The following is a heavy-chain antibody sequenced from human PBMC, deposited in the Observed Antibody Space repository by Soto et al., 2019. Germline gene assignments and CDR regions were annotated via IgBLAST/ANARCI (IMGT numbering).Heavy chain of an antibody. CDR2: ISYDGSNK. CDR1: GFTFSSYG. CDR3: AKSADEGATETEYFQH. J-gene: IGHJ1*01. Sequence: SGGSLRLSCAASGFTFSSYGMHWVRQAPGKGLEWVAVISYDGSNKYYADSVKGRFTISRDNSKNTLYLQMNSLRAEDTAVYYCAKSADEGATETEYFQHWGQGTLVTVSS. D-gene: IGHD1-26*01. V-gene: IGHV3-30*18.